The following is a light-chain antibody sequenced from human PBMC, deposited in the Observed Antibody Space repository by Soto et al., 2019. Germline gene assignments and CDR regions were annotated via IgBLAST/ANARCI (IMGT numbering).Light chain of an antibody. Sequence: IQMTRSNSDLNRSVEGRVGKTCRASQTISSWLAWYQQKPGKAPKLLIYKASTLKSGVPSRFSDSGSGTEFALTISSLQSDDFATYYCQHYNRYSEAFGQGTKVDIK. CDR3: QHYNRYSEA. CDR1: QTISSW. CDR2: KAS. V-gene: IGKV1-5*03. J-gene: IGKJ1*01.